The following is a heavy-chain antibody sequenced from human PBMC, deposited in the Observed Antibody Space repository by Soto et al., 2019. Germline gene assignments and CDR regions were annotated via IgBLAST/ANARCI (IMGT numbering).Heavy chain of an antibody. J-gene: IGHJ6*02. D-gene: IGHD6-13*01. CDR2: IYPGDSDT. CDR3: ARLGKQQLVNYGMDV. CDR1: GYSFTSYW. V-gene: IGHV5-51*01. Sequence: PGESLKISCKGSGYSFTSYWIGWVRQMPGKGLEWMGIIYPGDSDTRYSPSFQGQVTISADKSISTAYLQWSSLKASDTAMYYCARLGKQQLVNYGMDVWGQGTTVTVS.